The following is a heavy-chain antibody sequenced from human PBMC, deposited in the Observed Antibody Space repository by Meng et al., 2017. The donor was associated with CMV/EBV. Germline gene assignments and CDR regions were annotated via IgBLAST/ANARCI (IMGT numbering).Heavy chain of an antibody. CDR1: GFTFSDYY. CDR3: ARYYPSLPYYDFWSGYHYYYYYSMDV. V-gene: IGHV3-11*04. Sequence: GESLKISCAASGFTFSDYYMSWIRQAPGKGLEWVSYISSSGSTIYYADSVKGRFTISRDNAKNSLYLQMNSLRAEDTAVYYCARYYPSLPYYDFWSGYHYYYYYSMDVWGQGTTVTVS. D-gene: IGHD3-3*01. J-gene: IGHJ6*02. CDR2: ISSSGSTI.